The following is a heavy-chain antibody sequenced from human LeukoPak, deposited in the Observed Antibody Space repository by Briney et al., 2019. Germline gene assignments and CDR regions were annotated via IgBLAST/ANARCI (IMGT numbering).Heavy chain of an antibody. Sequence: SVKVSCKASGGTFSSYAISWVRQAPGQGLEWMGGIIPIFGTANYAQKFQGRVTITTDESTSTAYMELSSLRSEDTAVYYCAVHPTDYYYYYMDVWGKGTTVTVSS. CDR1: GGTFSSYA. CDR3: AVHPTDYYYYYMDV. CDR2: IIPIFGTA. V-gene: IGHV1-69*05. J-gene: IGHJ6*03. D-gene: IGHD1-1*01.